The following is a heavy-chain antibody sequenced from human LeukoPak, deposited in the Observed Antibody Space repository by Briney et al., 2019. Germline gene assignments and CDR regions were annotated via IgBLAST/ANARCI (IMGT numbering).Heavy chain of an antibody. CDR3: AKDRDSGSYYYYYGMDV. D-gene: IGHD1-26*01. CDR2: ISDSGAYI. V-gene: IGHV3-23*01. J-gene: IGHJ6*02. Sequence: GGSLRLSCAASGFTFSTYAMSWVRQAPGKGLERVSDISDSGAYIYYADSVKGRFTISRDNSKNTLYLQMIGLRADDTAVYYCAKDRDSGSYYYYYGMDVWGQGTTVTVSS. CDR1: GFTFSTYA.